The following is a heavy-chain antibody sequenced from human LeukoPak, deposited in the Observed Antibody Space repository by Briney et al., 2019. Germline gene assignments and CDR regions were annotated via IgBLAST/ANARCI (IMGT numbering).Heavy chain of an antibody. J-gene: IGHJ4*02. Sequence: SETLSLTCTVSGGSISSYYWRWIRQPPGKGLVWIGYIYTSGSTNYNPSLKSRVTISVDTSKNQFSLKLSSVTAADTAVYYCARRSYYYDSSYYFDYWGQGTLVTVSS. V-gene: IGHV4-4*09. CDR1: GGSISSYY. CDR2: IYTSGST. CDR3: ARRSYYYDSSYYFDY. D-gene: IGHD3-22*01.